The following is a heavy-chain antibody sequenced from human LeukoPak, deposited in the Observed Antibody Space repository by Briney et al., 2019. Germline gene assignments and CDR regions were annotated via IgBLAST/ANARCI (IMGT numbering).Heavy chain of an antibody. D-gene: IGHD2-15*01. Sequence: AETLSLTCTVCGGSISSSSYYWVWTRQPPGRALEGIGSIYYSGSTYYNPSLKSRVTISVDTSKNQFSLKLSSVTAADTAVYYCARGSHGGKGGGHWYFDLWGRGTLVTVSS. J-gene: IGHJ2*01. CDR3: ARGSHGGKGGGHWYFDL. CDR1: GGSISSSSYY. CDR2: IYYSGST. V-gene: IGHV4-39*01.